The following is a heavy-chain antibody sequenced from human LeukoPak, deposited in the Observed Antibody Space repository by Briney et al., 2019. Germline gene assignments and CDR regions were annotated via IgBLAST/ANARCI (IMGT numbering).Heavy chain of an antibody. Sequence: SETLSLTCSVSGGSISSNSHYWGWIRQPPGKGLEWIGSIYYSGSTYYNSSLKSRVTISVDTSKNQFSLKLTSATASDTAVYYCARQVYYYDRSGYYYVDFFDFWGQGTLVTVSS. D-gene: IGHD3-22*01. CDR1: GGSISSNSHY. J-gene: IGHJ4*02. CDR3: ARQVYYYDRSGYYYVDFFDF. CDR2: IYYSGST. V-gene: IGHV4-39*01.